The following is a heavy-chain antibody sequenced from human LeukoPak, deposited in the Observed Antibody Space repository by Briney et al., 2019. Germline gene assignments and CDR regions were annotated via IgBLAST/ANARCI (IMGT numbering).Heavy chain of an antibody. J-gene: IGHJ4*02. V-gene: IGHV4-39*01. D-gene: IGHD2-15*01. CDR1: GGSISSSSYY. CDR3: ARGVFVVVVAATPFDY. CDR2: IYCSGST. Sequence: PSETLSLTCTVSGGSISSSSYYWGWIRQPPGKGLEWIGSIYCSGSTYYNPSLKSRVTISVDTSKNQFSLKLSSVTAADTAVYYCARGVFVVVVAATPFDYWGQGTLVTVSS.